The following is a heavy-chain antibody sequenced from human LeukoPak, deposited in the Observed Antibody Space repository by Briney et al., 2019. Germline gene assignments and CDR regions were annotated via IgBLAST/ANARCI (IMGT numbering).Heavy chain of an antibody. CDR2: IIPILGIA. D-gene: IGHD2-8*01. Sequence: SVKVSCKASGGTFSSYAISWVRQAPGQGLEWMGRIIPILGIANYAQKLQGRVTMTTDTSTSTAYMELRSLRSDDTAVYYCARDRNGGHADYWGQGTLVTVSS. J-gene: IGHJ4*02. CDR3: ARDRNGGHADY. V-gene: IGHV1-69*04. CDR1: GGTFSSYA.